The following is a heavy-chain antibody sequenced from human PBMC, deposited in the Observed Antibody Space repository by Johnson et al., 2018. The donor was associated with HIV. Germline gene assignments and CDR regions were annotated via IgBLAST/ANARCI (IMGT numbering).Heavy chain of an antibody. CDR2: IRYDGSNK. V-gene: IGHV3-30*02. D-gene: IGHD2-2*01. Sequence: VQLVESGGGVVQPGGSLRLSCAASGFTFSSYGMHWVRQAPGKGLEWVAFIRYDGSNKYYADSVKGRFTISRDNSKNTLYLQMNSLRAEDTAVYYCAKLIEYHEDGWDAFELWGQGTMVTVSS. CDR3: AKLIEYHEDGWDAFEL. CDR1: GFTFSSYG. J-gene: IGHJ3*01.